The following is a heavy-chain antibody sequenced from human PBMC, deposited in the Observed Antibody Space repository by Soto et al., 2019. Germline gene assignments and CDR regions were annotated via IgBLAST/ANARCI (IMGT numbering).Heavy chain of an antibody. CDR3: ARLPTVPEYSSSWKQGGPFDP. V-gene: IGHV4-39*01. CDR2: IYYSGST. Sequence: SETLSLTCTVSGGSISSSSYYWGWIRQPPGKGLEWIGSIYYSGSTYYNPSLKSRVTISVDTSKNQFSLKLSSVTAADTAVYYCARLPTVPEYSSSWKQGGPFDPWGQGTLVTVSS. J-gene: IGHJ5*02. D-gene: IGHD6-6*01. CDR1: GGSISSSSYY.